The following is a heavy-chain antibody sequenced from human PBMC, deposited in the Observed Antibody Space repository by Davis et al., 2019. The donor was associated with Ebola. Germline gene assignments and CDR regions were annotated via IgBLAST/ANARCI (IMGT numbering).Heavy chain of an antibody. J-gene: IGHJ6*02. V-gene: IGHV1-8*01. Sequence: ASVKVSCKATGYTLTSYDVNWVRQATGQGLEWMGWINPYSANTGYAQNFRGRVTMTRNTSISTAFLEVSSLRSEDTAVYFCARGGMGSHDTYYGLDVWGQGTTVTVSS. CDR1: GYTLTSYD. CDR2: INPYSANT. CDR3: ARGGMGSHDTYYGLDV. D-gene: IGHD3-10*01.